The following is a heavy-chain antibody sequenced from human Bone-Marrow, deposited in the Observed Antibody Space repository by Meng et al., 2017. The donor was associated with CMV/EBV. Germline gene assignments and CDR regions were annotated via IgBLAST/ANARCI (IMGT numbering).Heavy chain of an antibody. CDR2: ISTSGT. Sequence: LSLTCTVSGGSISNYYWTWIRQSAAKGLEWIGRISTSGTHYNPSLKSRITISLYTSQSQFSLQVRAMTAADTAVYFCARERYSYGLDSWGQGTLVTVSS. D-gene: IGHD1-26*01. J-gene: IGHJ4*02. CDR1: GGSISNYY. CDR3: ARERYSYGLDS. V-gene: IGHV4-4*07.